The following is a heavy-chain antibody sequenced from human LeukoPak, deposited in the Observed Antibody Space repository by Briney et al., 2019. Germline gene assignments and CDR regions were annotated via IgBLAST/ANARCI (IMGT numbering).Heavy chain of an antibody. J-gene: IGHJ4*02. CDR1: GGSISSGEHY. CDR3: ARGAARGIDY. V-gene: IGHV4-31*03. D-gene: IGHD6-6*01. Sequence: SQTLSLTCTVSGGSISSGEHYWSWIRQHPGEGLECVGYIHYSGSTYYNPSLGSRVTISIDTSKRQFSLRLSSLAAADTAVYYCARGAARGIDYWGRGTLVTVPS. CDR2: IHYSGST.